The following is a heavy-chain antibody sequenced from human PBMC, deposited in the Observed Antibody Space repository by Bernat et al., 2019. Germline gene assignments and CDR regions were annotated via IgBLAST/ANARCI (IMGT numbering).Heavy chain of an antibody. D-gene: IGHD6-19*01. CDR3: ARGSIPLYSSGWYGYFQH. J-gene: IGHJ1*01. V-gene: IGHV3-30-3*01. Sequence: QVQLVESGGGVVQPGRSLRLSCAASGFTFSSYAMHRVRQAPGKGLEWVAVISYDGSNKYYADSVKGRFTISRDNSKNTLYLQMNSLRAEDTAVYYCARGSIPLYSSGWYGYFQHWGQGTLVTVSS. CDR2: ISYDGSNK. CDR1: GFTFSSYA.